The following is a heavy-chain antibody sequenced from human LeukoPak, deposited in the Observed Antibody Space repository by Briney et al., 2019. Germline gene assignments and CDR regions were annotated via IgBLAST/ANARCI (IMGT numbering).Heavy chain of an antibody. V-gene: IGHV4-38-2*02. CDR3: AREPWLYDILTTRPHDAFDI. CDR1: GYSISSGYY. CDR2: IYHSGST. D-gene: IGHD3-9*01. J-gene: IGHJ3*02. Sequence: SETLSLTCTVSGYSISSGYYWGWIRQPPGKGLEWIGSIYHSGSTYYNPSLKSRVTISVDTSKNQFSLKLSSVTAADTAVYYCAREPWLYDILTTRPHDAFDIWGQGTMVTVSS.